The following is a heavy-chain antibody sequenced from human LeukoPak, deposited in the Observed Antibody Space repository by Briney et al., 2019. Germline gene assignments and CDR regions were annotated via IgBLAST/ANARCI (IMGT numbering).Heavy chain of an antibody. Sequence: GGSLRLSCAASGFTFSSYWTHWVRQAPGKGLVWVSRINSDGSSTSYADSVKGRFAISRDNSKNTLYLQMNSLRAEDTAVYYCARGGICSSTSCYVGKAYYGMDVWGQGTTVTVSS. CDR1: GFTFSSYW. CDR2: INSDGSST. J-gene: IGHJ6*02. D-gene: IGHD2-2*01. CDR3: ARGGICSSTSCYVGKAYYGMDV. V-gene: IGHV3-74*01.